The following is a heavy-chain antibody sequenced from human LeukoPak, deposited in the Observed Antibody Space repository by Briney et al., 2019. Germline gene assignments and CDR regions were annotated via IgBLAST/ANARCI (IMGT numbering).Heavy chain of an antibody. J-gene: IGHJ3*02. CDR3: ARGKAPGIAAAGDAFDI. CDR1: GFTVSSNY. CDR2: IYSGGST. Sequence: GGSLRLSCAASGFTVSSNYMSWVRQAPGKGLEWVSVIYSGGSTYYADSVKGRFTISRDNSKNTLYLQMNSLRAEDTAVYYCARGKAPGIAAAGDAFDIWGQGTMVTVSS. D-gene: IGHD6-13*01. V-gene: IGHV3-53*01.